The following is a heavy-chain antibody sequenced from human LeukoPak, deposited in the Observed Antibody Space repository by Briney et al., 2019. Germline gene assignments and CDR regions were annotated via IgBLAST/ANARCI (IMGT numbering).Heavy chain of an antibody. CDR1: GYTFTSYD. D-gene: IGHD3-10*02. V-gene: IGHV1-2*02. CDR2: INPNSGGT. CDR3: ARDRVKVGRITMFY. Sequence: ASVKVSCKASGYTFTSYDINWVRQATGQGLEWMGWINPNSGGTNYAQKFQGRVTMTRDTSISTAYMELSRLRSDDTAVYYCARDRVKVGRITMFYWGQGTLVTVSS. J-gene: IGHJ4*02.